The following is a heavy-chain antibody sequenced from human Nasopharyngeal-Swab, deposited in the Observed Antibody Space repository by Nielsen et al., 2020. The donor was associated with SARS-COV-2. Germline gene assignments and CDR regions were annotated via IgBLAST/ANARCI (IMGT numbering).Heavy chain of an antibody. CDR1: GGSISTYY. CDR3: ARWGSWFYYFDY. J-gene: IGHJ4*02. CDR2: IYYTGST. V-gene: IGHV4-59*08. D-gene: IGHD6-13*01. Sequence: SETLSLTCTVSGGSISTYYWSWIRQPPGKGLEWIGYIYYTGSTNYNPSLKSRVTISVDTSKNQFSLNLRSVTAADTAVYFCARWGSWFYYFDYWSQGTLVTVSS.